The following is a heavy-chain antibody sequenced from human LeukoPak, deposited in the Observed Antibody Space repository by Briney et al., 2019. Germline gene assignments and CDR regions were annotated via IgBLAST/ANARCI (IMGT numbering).Heavy chain of an antibody. CDR3: ARTRRSHYYGTSGYYTIDY. Sequence: ESGPTLVNPTQTLTLTCTFSGFSLSTSGMCVSWIRQPTGKALEWLARIDWDDDKFYSASQKTRLTISKDTSKNQVVLTMTNMDPVDTATYYCARTRRSHYYGTSGYYTIDYWGQGTLVTVSS. CDR2: IDWDDDK. J-gene: IGHJ4*02. V-gene: IGHV2-70*17. CDR1: GFSLSTSGMC. D-gene: IGHD3-22*01.